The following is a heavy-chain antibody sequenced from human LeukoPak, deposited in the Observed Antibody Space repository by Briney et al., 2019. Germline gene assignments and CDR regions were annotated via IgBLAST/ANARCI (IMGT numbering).Heavy chain of an antibody. J-gene: IGHJ6*04. D-gene: IGHD3-10*01. CDR3: AKDLEQLLWFGGLDV. CDR1: GFTFSTYG. Sequence: GGSLRLSCAASGFTFSTYGMHWARQAPGKGLEWVAVIGYDGTNKYYADSVKGRFTISRDNSKNTLYLQVSSLRGEDTAVYYCAKDLEQLLWFGGLDVWGKGTTVTVSS. V-gene: IGHV3-33*06. CDR2: IGYDGTNK.